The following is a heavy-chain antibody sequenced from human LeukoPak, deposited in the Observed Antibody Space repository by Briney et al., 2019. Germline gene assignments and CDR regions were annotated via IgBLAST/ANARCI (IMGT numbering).Heavy chain of an antibody. J-gene: IGHJ5*02. CDR3: AIHGGAATGWFDP. CDR2: LYTTGST. D-gene: IGHD2-15*01. Sequence: PSETLSLTCTVSGGSISSHYWSWIRQPAGKGLEWIGRLYTTGSTNYNPSLQTRVTMSVDTAKNQFSLRLSSVIAADTAVYYCAIHGGAATGWFDPWGQGTLVTVSS. V-gene: IGHV4-4*07. CDR1: GGSISSHY.